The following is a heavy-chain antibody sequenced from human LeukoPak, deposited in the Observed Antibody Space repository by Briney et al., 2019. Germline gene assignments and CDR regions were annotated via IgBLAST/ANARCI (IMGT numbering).Heavy chain of an antibody. CDR1: GFAFSSSW. Sequence: GGSLRLSCAASGFAFSSSWMNWVRQAPGKGLEWVANTRGSGSGMGSGNYYAGAVKGRFTISRDIAKNSLYLQMNSLRAEDTAFYYCARDDNWGFDYWGQGALVTVSS. V-gene: IGHV3-21*05. D-gene: IGHD7-27*01. J-gene: IGHJ4*02. CDR3: ARDDNWGFDY. CDR2: TRGSGSGM.